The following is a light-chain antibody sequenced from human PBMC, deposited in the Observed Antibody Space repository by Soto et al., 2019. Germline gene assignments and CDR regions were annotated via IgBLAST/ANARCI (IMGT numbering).Light chain of an antibody. CDR2: GAS. Sequence: EIAVTQSPTTLSVYPGERATLSCRASQSVSSSLAWYQQKPGQAPRLLIYGASTRATGVPARFSGSGSGTEFTLTISSLQSEDFAVYYCQQYNNWWTLGQGTKVDIK. CDR1: QSVSSS. CDR3: QQYNNWWT. V-gene: IGKV3-15*01. J-gene: IGKJ1*01.